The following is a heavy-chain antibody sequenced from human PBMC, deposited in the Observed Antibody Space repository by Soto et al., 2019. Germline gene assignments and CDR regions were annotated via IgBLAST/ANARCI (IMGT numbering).Heavy chain of an antibody. CDR2: INHSGST. J-gene: IGHJ4*02. CDR3: ARVASRQQMVRIDY. D-gene: IGHD6-13*01. CDR1: GGSFSGYY. V-gene: IGHV4-34*01. Sequence: ASETLSLTCAVYGGSFSGYYWSWIRQPPGKGLEWIGEINHSGSTNYNPSLKSRVTISVDTSKNQFSLKLSSVTAADTAVYYCARVASRQQMVRIDYWGQGTLVTVSS.